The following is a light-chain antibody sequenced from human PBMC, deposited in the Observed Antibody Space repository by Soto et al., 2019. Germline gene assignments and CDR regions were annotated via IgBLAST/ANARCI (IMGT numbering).Light chain of an antibody. CDR3: QQYNNWPPWT. J-gene: IGKJ1*01. CDR1: QSVSSSY. CDR2: GAS. V-gene: IGKV3-20*01. Sequence: EIVLTQSPGTLSLSPGERGTLSCRGSQSVSSSYLAWYQQKPGQAPRLLIYGASSRATGIPDRFSGSGSGTEFTLTISSLQSEDFAVYYCQQYNNWPPWTFGQGTKV.